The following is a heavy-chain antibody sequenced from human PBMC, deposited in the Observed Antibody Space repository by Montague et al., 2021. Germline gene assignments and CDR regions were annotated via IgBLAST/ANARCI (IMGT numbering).Heavy chain of an antibody. J-gene: IGHJ5*02. D-gene: IGHD6-13*01. V-gene: IGHV2-5*02. CDR3: AHRVVWAAGRNWFDA. Sequence: PALVKPTQTLTLTCTFSGFSISTSRVGVGWIRQPPVKALEWLALIYWDDEMRYSPSLKRRLTITKDTSKNQVILTMTNIGPVDTGTYYCAHRVVWAAGRNWFDAGGQGTLVTVSS. CDR2: IYWDDEM. CDR1: GFSISTSRVG.